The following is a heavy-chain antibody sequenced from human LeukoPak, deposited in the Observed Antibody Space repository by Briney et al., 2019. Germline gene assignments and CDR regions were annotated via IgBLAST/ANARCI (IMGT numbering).Heavy chain of an antibody. D-gene: IGHD6-19*01. Sequence: ASVKVSCKASGYTFTSYYMHWVRQAPGQGLEWMGIINPSGGSTSYAQKFQGRVTMTRDTSTSTVYMELSSLRSEDTAVYYCARDGEVDSSGWYAFDYWGQGTLVTVSS. J-gene: IGHJ4*02. CDR1: GYTFTSYY. CDR3: ARDGEVDSSGWYAFDY. V-gene: IGHV1-46*01. CDR2: INPSGGST.